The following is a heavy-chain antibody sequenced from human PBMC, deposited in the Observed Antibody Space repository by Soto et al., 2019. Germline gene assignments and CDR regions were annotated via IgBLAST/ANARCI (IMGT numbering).Heavy chain of an antibody. V-gene: IGHV4-34*01. D-gene: IGHD2-2*02. CDR1: GGSFSGYY. CDR3: ARAPYQLLYRFDP. J-gene: IGHJ5*02. CDR2: INHSGST. Sequence: SETLSLTCAVYGGSFSGYYWSWIRQPPGKGLEWIGEINHSGSTNYNPSLKSRVTISVDTSKNQFSLKLSSVTAADTAVYYCARAPYQLLYRFDPWGQGTLVTVSS.